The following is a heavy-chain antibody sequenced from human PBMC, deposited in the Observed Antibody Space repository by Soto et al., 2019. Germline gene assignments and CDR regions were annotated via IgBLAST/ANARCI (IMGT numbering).Heavy chain of an antibody. CDR3: ARGEMATISYFDY. CDR1: GGSLSSGGYY. D-gene: IGHD5-12*01. CDR2: IYYSGST. Sequence: SETLSLTCTVSGGSLSSGGYYWSWIRQHPGKGLEWIGYIYYSGSTYYNPSLKSRVTISVDTSKNQFSLKLSPVTAADTAVYYCARGEMATISYFDYWGQGTLVTVSS. V-gene: IGHV4-31*03. J-gene: IGHJ4*02.